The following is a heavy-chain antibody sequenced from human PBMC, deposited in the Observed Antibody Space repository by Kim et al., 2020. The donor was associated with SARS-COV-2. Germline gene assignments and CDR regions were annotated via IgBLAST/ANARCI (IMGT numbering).Heavy chain of an antibody. V-gene: IGHV4-59*08. J-gene: IGHJ4*02. CDR3: ARHDDYADPFHN. D-gene: IGHD3-16*01. CDR2: FYYSGGT. CDR1: GVSIRRYY. Sequence: SETLSLTCNVSGVSIRRYYWSWIRQPPGKGLEWIGSFYYSGGTNYLPSIKSRVAISVVTSTNQFSLKLTSVTAADPTVYFCARHDDYADPFHNWRQGILVTVYS.